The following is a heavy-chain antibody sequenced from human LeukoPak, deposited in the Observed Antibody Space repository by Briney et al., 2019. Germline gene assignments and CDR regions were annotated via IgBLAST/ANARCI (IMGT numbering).Heavy chain of an antibody. V-gene: IGHV1-69*13. Sequence: SVTVSCKASGGTFSSYAISWVRQAPGQGLEWMGGIIPIFGTANYAQKFQGRVTITADESTSTAYMELSSLRSEDTAVYYCARVATAMVTGYYFDYWGQGTLVTVSS. D-gene: IGHD5-18*01. CDR2: IIPIFGTA. CDR1: GGTFSSYA. CDR3: ARVATAMVTGYYFDY. J-gene: IGHJ4*02.